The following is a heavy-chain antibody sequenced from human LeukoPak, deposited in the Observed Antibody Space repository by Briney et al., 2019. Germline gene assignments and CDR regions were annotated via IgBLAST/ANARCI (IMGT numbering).Heavy chain of an antibody. J-gene: IGHJ4*02. D-gene: IGHD6-19*01. CDR2: ISGTGGST. CDR3: ARRGAGSGGLDY. V-gene: IGHV3-23*01. Sequence: GASLRLSCAASGFTFSSYAMTWVRQAPGKGLEWLSAISGTGGSTFYADSVKGRFTITRDNSKDTLYLQMNSLRAEDTAVYYCARRGAGSGGLDYWGQGTLVTVSS. CDR1: GFTFSSYA.